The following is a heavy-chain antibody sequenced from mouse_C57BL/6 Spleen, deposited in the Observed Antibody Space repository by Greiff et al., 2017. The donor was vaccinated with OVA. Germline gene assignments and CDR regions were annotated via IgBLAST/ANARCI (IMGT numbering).Heavy chain of an antibody. Sequence: EVKLQESGPGLVKPSQSLSLTCSVTGYSITSGYYWNWIRQFPGNKLEWMGYISYDGSNNYNPSLKNRISITRDTSKNQFFLKLNSVTTEDTATYYCAREWLLPWYFDVWGTGTTVTVSS. CDR3: AREWLLPWYFDV. CDR2: ISYDGSN. J-gene: IGHJ1*03. CDR1: GYSITSGYY. D-gene: IGHD2-3*01. V-gene: IGHV3-6*01.